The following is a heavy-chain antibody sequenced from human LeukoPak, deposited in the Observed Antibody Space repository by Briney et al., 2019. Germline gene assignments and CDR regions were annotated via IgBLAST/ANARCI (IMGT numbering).Heavy chain of an antibody. CDR2: ISVSGSST. D-gene: IGHD1-14*01. Sequence: GGSLRLSCAASGFTFSNYAMSWVRQAPGKGLEWVSVISVSGSSTYYADSVKGRFTISRDNSKSTLYLQMNSLRAEDTAVYYCAKARDEGILGTTFDYWGQGTLVTVSS. V-gene: IGHV3-23*01. J-gene: IGHJ4*02. CDR3: AKARDEGILGTTFDY. CDR1: GFTFSNYA.